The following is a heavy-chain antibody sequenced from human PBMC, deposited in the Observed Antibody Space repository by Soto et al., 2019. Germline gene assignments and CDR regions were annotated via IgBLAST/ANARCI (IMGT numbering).Heavy chain of an antibody. J-gene: IGHJ4*02. CDR3: ERARDGYNGYFDY. Sequence: PSETLSLTCSVSGGSLSGYYWSWRGQPPGKGLEWIGYIYYSGSTNYNPSLKSRVTISVDTSKNQFSLKLSSVTAADTAVYYCERARDGYNGYFDYWGQGTLVTVSS. CDR2: IYYSGST. CDR1: GGSLSGYY. V-gene: IGHV4-59*01. D-gene: IGHD5-12*01.